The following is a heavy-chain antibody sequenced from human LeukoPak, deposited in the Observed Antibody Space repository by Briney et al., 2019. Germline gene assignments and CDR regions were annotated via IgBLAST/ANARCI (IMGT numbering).Heavy chain of an antibody. CDR1: GYSISSGYY. Sequence: TSETLSLTCTVSGYSISSGYYWGWIRQSPGKGLEWIGIMYHSGITHYNPSLKSRLTMSMDTSKNQFSLILSSVTAADTAVYYCARSGFATGWTFDYWGQGYLVTVSS. D-gene: IGHD6-19*01. J-gene: IGHJ4*02. V-gene: IGHV4-38-2*02. CDR2: MYHSGIT. CDR3: ARSGFATGWTFDY.